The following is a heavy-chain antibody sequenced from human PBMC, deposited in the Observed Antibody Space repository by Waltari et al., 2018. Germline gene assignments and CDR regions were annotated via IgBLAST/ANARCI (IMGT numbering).Heavy chain of an antibody. CDR3: AKSHRYRDFWSCDY. Sequence: EVQLLESGGGLVQPGGSLRLSCAASGFTFSSYAMSWVRQAPGKGLEWVSVIYSGGSTYYADSVKGRFTISRDNSKNTLYLQMNSLRAEDTAVYYCAKSHRYRDFWSCDYWGQGTLVTVSS. D-gene: IGHD3-3*01. V-gene: IGHV3-23*03. CDR1: GFTFSSYA. J-gene: IGHJ4*02. CDR2: IYSGGST.